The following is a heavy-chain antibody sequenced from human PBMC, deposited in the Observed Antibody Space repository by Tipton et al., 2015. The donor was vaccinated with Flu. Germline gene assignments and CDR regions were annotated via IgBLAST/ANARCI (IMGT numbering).Heavy chain of an antibody. CDR2: INPNSDGT. V-gene: IGHV1-2*02. J-gene: IGHJ4*02. Sequence: QSGAEVKKPGASVKVSCKASGFTFTDYYIHWVRQAPGQGLEWMGWINPNSDGTNFAQKFQGRVTMTRDTSISTAHMELSRLRSDDTAVYYCARDFSGSYPKKYFDYWGQGTLVTVSS. CDR3: ARDFSGSYPKKYFDY. D-gene: IGHD1-26*01. CDR1: GFTFTDYY.